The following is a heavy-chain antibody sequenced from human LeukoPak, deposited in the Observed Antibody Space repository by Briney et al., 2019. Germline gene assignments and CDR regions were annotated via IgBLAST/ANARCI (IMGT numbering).Heavy chain of an antibody. Sequence: SETLSLTCTVSGGSISSGDYYWSWIRQPPGKGPEWIGYIYYSGSTYYNPSLKSRVTISVDTSKNQFSLKLSSVTAADTAVYYCARDLGSGYSNWFDPWGQGNLVTVSS. D-gene: IGHD3-3*01. CDR1: GGSISSGDYY. CDR3: ARDLGSGYSNWFDP. J-gene: IGHJ5*02. CDR2: IYYSGST. V-gene: IGHV4-30-4*01.